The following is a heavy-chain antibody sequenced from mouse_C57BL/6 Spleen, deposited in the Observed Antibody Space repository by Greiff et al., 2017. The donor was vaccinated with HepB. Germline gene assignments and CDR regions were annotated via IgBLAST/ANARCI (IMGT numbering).Heavy chain of an antibody. J-gene: IGHJ2*01. CDR1: GYTFTSYW. D-gene: IGHD2-3*01. V-gene: IGHV1-69*01. Sequence: QVQLQQPGAELVMPGASVKLSCKASGYTFTSYWMHWVKQRPGQGLEWIGEIDPSDSYTNYNKKFKGKSTLTVDKSSSTAYMQLSSLTSEDSAVYYCATALDGYYRVWGQGTTLTVSS. CDR2: IDPSDSYT. CDR3: ATALDGYYRV.